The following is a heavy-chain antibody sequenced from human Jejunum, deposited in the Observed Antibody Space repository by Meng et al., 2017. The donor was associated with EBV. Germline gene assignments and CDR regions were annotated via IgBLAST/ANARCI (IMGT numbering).Heavy chain of an antibody. V-gene: IGHV2-5*02. CDR1: GVSLTTSGVG. Sequence: ITLKESGPTVVKPTQTLTLTCTFSGVSLTTSGVGVGWIRQPPGKAPEWLALIYWDDDKRYSPSLKSRLTITKDTSKNQVVLTMTNMDPVDTGTYFCAHSPMRTSSSGYPRGFDYWGQGTLVTVSS. CDR3: AHSPMRTSSSGYPRGFDY. J-gene: IGHJ4*02. CDR2: IYWDDDK. D-gene: IGHD5-12*01.